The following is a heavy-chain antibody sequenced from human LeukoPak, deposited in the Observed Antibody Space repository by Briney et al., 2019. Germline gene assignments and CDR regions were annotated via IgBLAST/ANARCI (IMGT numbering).Heavy chain of an antibody. CDR2: IYYSGST. D-gene: IGHD2-2*01. CDR3: AGVQVPAAPKGAFDI. CDR1: GGSISSGGYY. V-gene: IGHV4-31*03. J-gene: IGHJ3*02. Sequence: SQTLSLTCTVSGGSISSGGYYWSWIRQHPGKGLEWIGYIYYSGSTYYNPSLKSRVTISVDTSKNQFSLKLSSVTAADTAVYYCAGVQVPAAPKGAFDIWGQGTMVTVSS.